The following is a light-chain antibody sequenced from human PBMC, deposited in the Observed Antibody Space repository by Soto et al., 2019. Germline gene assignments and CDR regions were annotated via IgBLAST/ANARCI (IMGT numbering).Light chain of an antibody. J-gene: IGKJ1*01. CDR1: QSVSSY. Sequence: IVLSPSPAPLSLSTGERATPSCRASQSVSSYLGWYQQKPDQAPRLLIYGASTRATGIPARFSGSGSGTEFTLTISSLQSEDFAVYYCQQYNNWPRTFGQGTKVDIK. V-gene: IGKV3-15*01. CDR3: QQYNNWPRT. CDR2: GAS.